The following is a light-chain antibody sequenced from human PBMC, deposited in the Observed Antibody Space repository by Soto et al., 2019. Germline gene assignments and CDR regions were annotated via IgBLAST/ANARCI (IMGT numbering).Light chain of an antibody. CDR1: SSNIGSDT. J-gene: IGLJ3*02. CDR3: ASWDASLNGWV. Sequence: QSVLTQPPSASGTPGQRVTISCSGSSSNIGSDTVNWYQQLPGMAPKLLIHRSNQRPSGVPGRFSGSKSGTSASLAISGLQPEDEADYHCASWDASLNGWVFGGGTKVTVL. V-gene: IGLV1-44*01. CDR2: RSN.